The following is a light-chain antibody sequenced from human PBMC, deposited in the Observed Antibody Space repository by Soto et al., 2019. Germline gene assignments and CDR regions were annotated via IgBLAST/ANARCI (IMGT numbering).Light chain of an antibody. V-gene: IGKV1-5*01. Sequence: DIQMTQSPSSRAESVLDRVKRTFRASQTISSWLAWYQQKPGKAPKLLIYAASTLQSGVPSRFSGSGSGTDFTLTISCLQSEDFATYYCQQYYSYRTFGQGTKVDIK. J-gene: IGKJ1*01. CDR3: QQYYSYRT. CDR1: QTISSW. CDR2: AAS.